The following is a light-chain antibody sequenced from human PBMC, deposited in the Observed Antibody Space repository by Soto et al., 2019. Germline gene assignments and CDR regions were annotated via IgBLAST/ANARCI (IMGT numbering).Light chain of an antibody. CDR2: LGS. V-gene: IGKV2-28*01. CDR1: QSLLHSNGYNY. Sequence: DIVMTQSPLSLPVTPGEPASISCRSSQSLLHSNGYNYLDWYLQKPGQSPRLLIYLGSNRASGVPDRFSGSGSGTDFTLKISRVEAEDVGVYYWMQALQTPPTFGGGTKVEIK. J-gene: IGKJ4*01. CDR3: MQALQTPPT.